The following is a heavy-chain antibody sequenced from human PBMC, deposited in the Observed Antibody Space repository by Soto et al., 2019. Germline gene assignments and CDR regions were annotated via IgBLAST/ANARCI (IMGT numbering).Heavy chain of an antibody. CDR3: ARDPRYSSSFGTYYYYGMDV. CDR2: MNPNSGNT. D-gene: IGHD6-6*01. J-gene: IGHJ6*02. V-gene: IGHV1-8*01. CDR1: GYTFTSYD. Sequence: ASVKVSCKASGYTFTSYDINWVRQATGQGLEWMGWMNPNSGNTGYAQKFQGRVTMTRNTSISTAYMELSSLRSEDTAVYYCARDPRYSSSFGTYYYYGMDVWGQGTTVTVSS.